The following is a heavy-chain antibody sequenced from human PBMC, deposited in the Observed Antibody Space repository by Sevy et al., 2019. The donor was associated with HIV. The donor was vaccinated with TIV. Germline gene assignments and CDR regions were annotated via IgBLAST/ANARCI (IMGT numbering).Heavy chain of an antibody. CDR3: AKAPPGHCSSGSCPRAYYYYGMDV. J-gene: IGHJ6*02. CDR1: GLTLSSYA. CDR2: ISGRGGST. Sequence: GGSLRLSCADSGLTLSSYAMNWVRQAPGKGLEWVSAISGRGGSTYYADSVEGRFTISGDNSKNTLYLQRNSLRAEDTAVYYCAKAPPGHCSSGSCPRAYYYYGMDVWGQGTTVTVSS. D-gene: IGHD2-15*01. V-gene: IGHV3-23*01.